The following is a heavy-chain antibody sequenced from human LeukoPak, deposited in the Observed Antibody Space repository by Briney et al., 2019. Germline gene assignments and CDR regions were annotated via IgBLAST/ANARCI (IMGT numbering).Heavy chain of an antibody. CDR1: GFTFSSYT. V-gene: IGHV3-30-3*02. J-gene: IGHJ4*02. Sequence: GGSLRLSCAASGFTFSSYTIHWVRQPPGKGLEWVAVISFDGSNKYYADSLKGRFTISRDSSKNTLYLQMNSLRAEDTAVYYCAKQTRTTTAPDYWGQGTLVTVSS. CDR2: ISFDGSNK. CDR3: AKQTRTTTAPDY. D-gene: IGHD1-1*01.